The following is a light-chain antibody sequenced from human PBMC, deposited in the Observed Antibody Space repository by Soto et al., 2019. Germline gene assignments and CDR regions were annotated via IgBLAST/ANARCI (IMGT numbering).Light chain of an antibody. CDR1: SGINVGTYR. V-gene: IGLV5-39*01. J-gene: IGLJ3*02. Sequence: QLVLTQPTSLSASPGASARFTCAMRSGINVGTYRIYWYQQKPGSPPRYLLRYKSDSDKQQGSGVPSRFSGSDDASTNAGLLLISGLQSEDEADYYCAVWYSSAWVFGGGTKLTVL. CDR2: YKSDSDK. CDR3: AVWYSSAWV.